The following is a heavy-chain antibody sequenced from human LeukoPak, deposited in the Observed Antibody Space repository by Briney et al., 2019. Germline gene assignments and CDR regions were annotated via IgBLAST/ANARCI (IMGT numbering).Heavy chain of an antibody. Sequence: ASVKVSCKASGYTFTGYYMHWVRQAPGQGLEWMGWINPNSGGTNYAQKFQGRATMTRDTSISTAYMELSRLRSDDTAVYYCARTAYDILTGYYDFFDYWGQGTLVTVSS. V-gene: IGHV1-2*02. J-gene: IGHJ4*02. CDR1: GYTFTGYY. D-gene: IGHD3-9*01. CDR3: ARTAYDILTGYYDFFDY. CDR2: INPNSGGT.